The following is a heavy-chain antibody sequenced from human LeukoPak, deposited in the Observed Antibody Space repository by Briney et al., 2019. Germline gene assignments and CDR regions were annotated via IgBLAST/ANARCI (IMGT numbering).Heavy chain of an antibody. Sequence: GGSLRLSCAASGFTFSSFWMHWVRQAPGKGLMWVSRIHSDGSTTTYADSVKGRFTISRDNAKNTLYLQMNSLRAEDTAVYYCVRDNDSIFDYWGQGTLVTISS. CDR2: IHSDGSTT. D-gene: IGHD1-1*01. CDR1: GFTFSSFW. J-gene: IGHJ4*02. CDR3: VRDNDSIFDY. V-gene: IGHV3-74*03.